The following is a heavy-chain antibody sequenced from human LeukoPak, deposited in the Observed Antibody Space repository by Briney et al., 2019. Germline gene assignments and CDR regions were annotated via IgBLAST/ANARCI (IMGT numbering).Heavy chain of an antibody. CDR2: ITSDSSNI. Sequence: PGGSLRLSCVASEFVFSNHAMIWVRQAPGKGLEWISSITSDSSNIFYANSVRGRFTISRDNAKNSLYLQMNSLRAEDTAVYYCAKTKPQGRAFDIWGQGTMVTVSS. V-gene: IGHV3-21*04. D-gene: IGHD1-14*01. CDR3: AKTKPQGRAFDI. J-gene: IGHJ3*02. CDR1: EFVFSNHA.